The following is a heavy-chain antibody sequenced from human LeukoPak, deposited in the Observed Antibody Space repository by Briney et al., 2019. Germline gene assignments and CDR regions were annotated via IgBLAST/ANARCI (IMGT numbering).Heavy chain of an antibody. CDR2: IYTSGST. J-gene: IGHJ3*02. V-gene: IGHV4-61*02. Sequence: SETLSLTCTVSGGSISSGSYYWSWIRQPAGKGLEWIGRIYTSGSTNYNPSLKSRVTISVDTSKNQFSLKLSSVTAADTAVYYCARDPVVVPAAGKGLVDIWGQGTMVTVSS. CDR3: ARDPVVVPAAGKGLVDI. CDR1: GGSISSGSYY. D-gene: IGHD2-2*01.